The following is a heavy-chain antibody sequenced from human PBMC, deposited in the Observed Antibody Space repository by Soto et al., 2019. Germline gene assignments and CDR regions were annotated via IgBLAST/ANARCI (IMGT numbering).Heavy chain of an antibody. J-gene: IGHJ6*02. CDR3: AREGLIAAAGTKGTYYYYYYGMDV. D-gene: IGHD6-13*01. V-gene: IGHV3-7*03. CDR2: IKQDGSEK. Sequence: PVGSLRLSCAASGFTFSSYWMSWVRQAPGKGLEWVANIKQDGSEKYYVDSVKGRFTISRDNAKNSLYLQMNSLRAEDTAVYYCAREGLIAAAGTKGTYYYYYYGMDVRGQGTTVTV. CDR1: GFTFSSYW.